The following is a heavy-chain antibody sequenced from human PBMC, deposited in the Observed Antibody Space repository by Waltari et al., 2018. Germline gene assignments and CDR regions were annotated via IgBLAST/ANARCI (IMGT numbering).Heavy chain of an antibody. J-gene: IGHJ4*02. CDR2: MNPNSGNT. Sequence: QVLLVQSGADVKKPGASVKVSCKASGYTFTTFGFNWVRQATGQGLEWMGWMNPNSGNTGYAQKFQGRVTMTRNTSISTAYMELSSLRSEDTAVYYCARAGRYDYVWGSYRGSDYWGQGTLVTVSS. V-gene: IGHV1-8*01. D-gene: IGHD3-16*02. CDR3: ARAGRYDYVWGSYRGSDY. CDR1: GYTFTTFG.